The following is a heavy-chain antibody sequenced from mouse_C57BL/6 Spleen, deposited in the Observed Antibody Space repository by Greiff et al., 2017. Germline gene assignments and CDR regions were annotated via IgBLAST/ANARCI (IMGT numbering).Heavy chain of an antibody. V-gene: IGHV5-4*01. J-gene: IGHJ3*01. Sequence: EVKLMESGGGLVKPGGSLKLSCAASGFTFSSYAMSWVRQTPEKRLEWVATISDGGSYTYYPDNVKGRFTISRDNAKNNLYLQMSHLKSEDTAMYYCAREDYGNYSAWFAYWGQGTLVTVSA. CDR2: ISDGGSYT. CDR3: AREDYGNYSAWFAY. CDR1: GFTFSSYA. D-gene: IGHD2-1*01.